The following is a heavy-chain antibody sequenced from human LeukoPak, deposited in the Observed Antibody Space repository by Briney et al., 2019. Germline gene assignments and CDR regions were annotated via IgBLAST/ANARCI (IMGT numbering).Heavy chain of an antibody. Sequence: PSETLSLTCTVSGGSISSSSYYWGWIRQPPGKGLEWIGSIYYSGSTYYNPSLKRRVTLSVDTSKNQFSLNLSPVTAPDTAVYYCARGGRSWLLLKRYFDLWGRGTLVTVSS. CDR2: IYYSGST. CDR1: GGSISSSSYY. V-gene: IGHV4-39*01. CDR3: ARGGRSWLLLKRYFDL. J-gene: IGHJ2*01. D-gene: IGHD3-22*01.